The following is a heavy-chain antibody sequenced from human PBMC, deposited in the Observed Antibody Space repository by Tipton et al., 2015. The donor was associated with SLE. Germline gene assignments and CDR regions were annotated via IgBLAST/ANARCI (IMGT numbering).Heavy chain of an antibody. D-gene: IGHD6-6*01. V-gene: IGHV4-39*01. CDR1: GGSISSSSYY. J-gene: IGHJ4*02. CDR3: ARHISSSEVDY. Sequence: TLSLTCTVSGGSISSSSYYWGWIRQPPGKGLEWIGSIYYSGSTYYNPSLKSRVTISVDTSKNQFSLKLSSVTAADTAAYYCARHISSSEVDYWGQGTLVTVSS. CDR2: IYYSGST.